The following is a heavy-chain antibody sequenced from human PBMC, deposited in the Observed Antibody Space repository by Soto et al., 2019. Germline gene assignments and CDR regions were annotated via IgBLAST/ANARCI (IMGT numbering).Heavy chain of an antibody. CDR3: ARKLGRYCSGGSCYSQGWFDP. V-gene: IGHV5-51*01. Sequence: PGESLKISCKGSGYSFTSYWIGWVRQMPGKGLEWMGIIYPGDSDTRYSPSFQGQVTISADKSISTAYLQWSSLKASDTAMYYCARKLGRYCSGGSCYSQGWFDPWGQGTLVTVSS. J-gene: IGHJ5*02. CDR2: IYPGDSDT. CDR1: GYSFTSYW. D-gene: IGHD2-15*01.